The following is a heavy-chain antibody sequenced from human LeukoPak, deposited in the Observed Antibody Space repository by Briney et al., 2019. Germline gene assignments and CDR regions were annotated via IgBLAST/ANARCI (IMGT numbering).Heavy chain of an antibody. CDR2: IKQDGSDK. Sequence: GGSLRLSCAASGFTFSNYWITWVRQAPGKGLEWVANIKQDGSDKYYMDSVKGRFTISRDNAKNSLFLQMNSLRAEDTAVYYCARGDRVGVTTGHFDYWGQGTLVTVSS. CDR1: GFTFSNYW. D-gene: IGHD1-26*01. J-gene: IGHJ4*02. V-gene: IGHV3-7*03. CDR3: ARGDRVGVTTGHFDY.